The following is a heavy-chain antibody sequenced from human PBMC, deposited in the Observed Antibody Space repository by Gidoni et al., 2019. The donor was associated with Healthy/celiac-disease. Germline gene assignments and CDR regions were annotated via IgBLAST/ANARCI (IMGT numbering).Heavy chain of an antibody. V-gene: IGHV3-9*01. CDR1: GFTFDDYA. CDR2: ISWNSGSI. Sequence: EVQLVESGGGLVQPGRSLRLSCAASGFTFDDYAMPWVRPAPGKGLEWVSGISWNSGSIGYADSVKGRFTISRDNAKNSLYLQMNSLRAEDTALYYCAKEVAVAGPRILYYYYYYGMDVWGQGNTVTVSS. J-gene: IGHJ6*02. CDR3: AKEVAVAGPRILYYYYYYGMDV. D-gene: IGHD6-19*01.